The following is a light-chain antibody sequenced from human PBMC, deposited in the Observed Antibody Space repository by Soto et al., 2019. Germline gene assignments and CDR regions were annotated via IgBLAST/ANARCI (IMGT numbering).Light chain of an antibody. CDR2: AAS. V-gene: IGKV1-39*01. J-gene: IGKJ1*01. CDR1: QSISSY. Sequence: DIQMNQSPSSESASEGDRVTITYRASQSISSYLNWYQQKPGKAPKLLIYAASSLQSGVPSRFSGSGSGTDFTLTISSLQPEDCATYYCQQSYSTPWTFGQGTKVDIK. CDR3: QQSYSTPWT.